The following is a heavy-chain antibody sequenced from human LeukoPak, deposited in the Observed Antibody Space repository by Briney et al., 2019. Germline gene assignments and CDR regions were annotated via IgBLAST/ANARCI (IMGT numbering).Heavy chain of an antibody. D-gene: IGHD6-6*01. V-gene: IGHV4-61*02. Sequence: PSETLSLTCTVSGGSISSGSYYWSWIRQPAGKGLEWIGRIYTSGSTNYNPSLKSRVTISVDTSKNQFSLKLSSVTAADTAVYSCASPIISSSPAHDAFDIWGQGTMVTVSS. CDR3: ASPIISSSPAHDAFDI. CDR2: IYTSGST. CDR1: GGSISSGSYY. J-gene: IGHJ3*02.